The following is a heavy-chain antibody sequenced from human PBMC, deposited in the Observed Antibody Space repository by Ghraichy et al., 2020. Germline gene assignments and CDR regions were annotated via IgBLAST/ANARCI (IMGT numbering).Heavy chain of an antibody. J-gene: IGHJ5*02. Sequence: GESLNISCAASGFTFSSYAMHWVRQAPGKGLEWVAVISYDGSNKYYADSVKGRFTISRDNSKNTLYLQMNSLRAEDTAVYYCARDRLKYSSSNNWFDPWGQGTLVTVSS. CDR3: ARDRLKYSSSNNWFDP. CDR2: ISYDGSNK. CDR1: GFTFSSYA. D-gene: IGHD6-6*01. V-gene: IGHV3-30-3*01.